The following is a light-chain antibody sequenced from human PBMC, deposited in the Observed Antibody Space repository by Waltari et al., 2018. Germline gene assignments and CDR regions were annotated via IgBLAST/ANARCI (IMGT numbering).Light chain of an antibody. Sequence: DIQMTQSPSSLSASVGDRVTITCRESQGISNYLAWYQQKPGKAPELLLYGASRLERGVPPRFSGSGSGTDYALTISSLQPDDCATYYCQQYYFTPYTFGQGTKLDIK. CDR2: GAS. CDR3: QQYYFTPYT. J-gene: IGKJ2*01. CDR1: QGISNY. V-gene: IGKV1-NL1*01.